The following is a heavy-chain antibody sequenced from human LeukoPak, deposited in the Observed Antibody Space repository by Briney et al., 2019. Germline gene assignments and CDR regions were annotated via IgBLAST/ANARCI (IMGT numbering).Heavy chain of an antibody. CDR2: IYYSGST. D-gene: IGHD3-9*01. J-gene: IGHJ4*02. CDR3: ARFGASYYDILTGSYNSYYFDY. CDR1: GGSISSYY. V-gene: IGHV4-59*01. Sequence: PSETLSLTCTVSGGSISSYYWTWIRQPPGKGLEWIGYIYYSGSTNYNPSLKSRVTISVDTSKNQFSLRLSSVTAADTAVYYCARFGASYYDILTGSYNSYYFDYWGQGTLVTVSS.